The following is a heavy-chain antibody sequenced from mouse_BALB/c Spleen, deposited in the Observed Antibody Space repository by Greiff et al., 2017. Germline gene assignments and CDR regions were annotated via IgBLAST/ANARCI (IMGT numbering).Heavy chain of an antibody. CDR3: ARGGYDGYFDY. V-gene: IGHV3-6*02. Sequence: EVKLMESGPGLVKPSQSLSLTCSVTGYSITSGYYWNWIRQFPGNKLEWMGYISYDGSNNYNPSLKNRISITRDTSKNQFFLKLNSVTTEDTATYYCARGGYDGYFDYWGQGTTLTVSS. CDR2: ISYDGSN. D-gene: IGHD2-3*01. CDR1: GYSITSGYY. J-gene: IGHJ2*01.